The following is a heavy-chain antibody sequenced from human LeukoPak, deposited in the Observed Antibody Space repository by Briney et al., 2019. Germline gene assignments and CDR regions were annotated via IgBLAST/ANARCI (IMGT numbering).Heavy chain of an antibody. Sequence: SETLSLTCTVSGGSISSGDYYWNWIRQPPGEGLEWIGFIYYSGSAYYNPSLKSRVIISVDTSKNQFSLNLSSVTAADTAVYFCARGLARFYGAASDFWGQGTLVTVSS. CDR1: GGSISSGDYY. V-gene: IGHV4-30-4*01. CDR3: ARGLARFYGAASDF. D-gene: IGHD3-3*02. J-gene: IGHJ4*02. CDR2: IYYSGSA.